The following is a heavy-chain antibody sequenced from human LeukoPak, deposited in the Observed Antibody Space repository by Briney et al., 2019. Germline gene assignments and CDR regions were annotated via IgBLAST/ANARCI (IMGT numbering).Heavy chain of an antibody. CDR2: IYYSGST. J-gene: IGHJ5*02. D-gene: IGHD3-10*01. Sequence: SETLSLTCAVSGGSISSSSYYWGWIRQPPGKGLEWIGSIYYSGSTYYNPSLKSRVTISVGTSKNRFSLKLSSVTAADTAVYYCAKSLYGSGSYYNWFDPWGQGTLVTVSS. CDR3: AKSLYGSGSYYNWFDP. V-gene: IGHV4-39*07. CDR1: GGSISSSSYY.